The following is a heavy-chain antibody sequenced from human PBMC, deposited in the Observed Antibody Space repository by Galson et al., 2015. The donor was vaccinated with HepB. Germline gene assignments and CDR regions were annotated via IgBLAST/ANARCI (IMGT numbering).Heavy chain of an antibody. V-gene: IGHV1-69*04. Sequence: CKASGGTFSSYAISWVRQAPGQGLEWMGRIIPILGIANYAQKFQGRVTITADKSTSTAYMELSSLRSEDTAVYYCARGHNYDFWSLWGQGTLVTVSS. CDR1: GGTFSSYA. CDR2: IIPILGIA. J-gene: IGHJ4*02. CDR3: ARGHNYDFWSL. D-gene: IGHD3-3*01.